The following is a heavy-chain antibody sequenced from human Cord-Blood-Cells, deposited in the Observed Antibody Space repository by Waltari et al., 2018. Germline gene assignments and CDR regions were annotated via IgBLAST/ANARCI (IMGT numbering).Heavy chain of an antibody. CDR2: INPNSGGT. D-gene: IGHD2-21*01. V-gene: IGHV1-2*02. J-gene: IGHJ6*03. CDR3: ARVPLFYYYMDV. CDR1: GYTFTGYY. Sequence: QVQLVQSGAEVKKPGASVKVSCKASGYTFTGYYMHWVRQAPGQGLEWMGWINPNSGGTNDAQKFQGRVTMTRDTSISTAYMELSRLRSDDTAVYYCARVPLFYYYMDVWGKGTTVTVSS.